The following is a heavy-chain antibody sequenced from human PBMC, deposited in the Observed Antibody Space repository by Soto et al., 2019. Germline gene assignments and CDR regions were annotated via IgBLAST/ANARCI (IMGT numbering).Heavy chain of an antibody. D-gene: IGHD2-15*01. J-gene: IGHJ3*02. CDR1: GFTVSSHA. Sequence: EVQVLESGGGLVQPGGSLRLSCEGSGFTVSSHAMTWIRQAPGKGPEWVSTITADGGTYYADSVKGRFAMSRDTSESTRDLQKNSLGAEDTAAYYCAPHVSCSGGSCQYDAFAIRGQGTMVTVSS. V-gene: IGHV3-23*01. CDR3: APHVSCSGGSCQYDAFAI. CDR2: ITADGGT.